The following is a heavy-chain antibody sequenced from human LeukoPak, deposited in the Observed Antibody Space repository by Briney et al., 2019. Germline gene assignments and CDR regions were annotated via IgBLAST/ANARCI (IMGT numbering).Heavy chain of an antibody. CDR1: GFTFSSYG. J-gene: IGHJ4*02. D-gene: IGHD3-10*01. Sequence: PGWSLRLSCAASGFTFSSYGMHWVRQAPGKGLEWVAFIRYDGSNKYYADSVKGRFTISRDNSKNTLYLQINSLRAEDTAVYYCAKESGITMVRGVITFWGQGTLVTVSS. V-gene: IGHV3-30*02. CDR3: AKESGITMVRGVITF. CDR2: IRYDGSNK.